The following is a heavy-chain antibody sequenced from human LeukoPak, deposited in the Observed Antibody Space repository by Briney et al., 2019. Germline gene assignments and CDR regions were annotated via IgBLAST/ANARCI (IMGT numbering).Heavy chain of an antibody. J-gene: IGHJ6*02. V-gene: IGHV3-66*02. CDR3: ARDDRLLEWSRSYGMDV. D-gene: IGHD3-3*01. CDR1: GFAVSNNY. Sequence: GGSLRLSCAASGFAVSNNYMSWVRQAPGKGLEWVSVLYSDGTTYYVDSVKGRFTISRDNSKNTLYLQMNSLRAEDTAVYYCARDDRLLEWSRSYGMDVWGQGTTVTVSS. CDR2: LYSDGTT.